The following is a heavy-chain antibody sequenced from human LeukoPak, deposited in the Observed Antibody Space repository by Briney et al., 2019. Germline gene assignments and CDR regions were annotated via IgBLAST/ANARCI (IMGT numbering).Heavy chain of an antibody. V-gene: IGHV3-23*01. CDR3: AKRDIVVVPAAIVGWFDP. J-gene: IGHJ5*02. Sequence: GGSLRLSCAASGFTFSSYAMSWVRQAPGKRLEWVSAISGSGGSTYYADSVKGRFTISRDNSKNTLYLQMNSLRAEDTAVYYCAKRDIVVVPAAIVGWFDPWGQGTLVTVSS. CDR2: ISGSGGST. CDR1: GFTFSSYA. D-gene: IGHD2-2*01.